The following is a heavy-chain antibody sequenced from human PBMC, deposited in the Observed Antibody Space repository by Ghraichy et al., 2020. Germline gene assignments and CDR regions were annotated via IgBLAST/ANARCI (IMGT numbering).Heavy chain of an antibody. D-gene: IGHD2-2*01. V-gene: IGHV3-23*01. CDR3: AKGGYCASAICYVNWFDP. CDR2: ISGSGNNT. CDR1: GFTLSTYA. J-gene: IGHJ5*02. Sequence: GGSLRLSCAASGFTLSTYAMSWVRQAPGKGLEWVSVISGSGNNTYYADSVKGRFTISRDTSKNTLYLQMNSLRAEDTALYYCAKGGYCASAICYVNWFDPWGQGTLVTVSS.